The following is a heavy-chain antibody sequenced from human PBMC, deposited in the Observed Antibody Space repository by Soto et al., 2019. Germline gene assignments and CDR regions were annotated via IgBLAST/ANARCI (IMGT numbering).Heavy chain of an antibody. J-gene: IGHJ6*02. D-gene: IGHD5-18*01. CDR3: ARGGYSYGYGSYYYGMHV. CDR1: GGSFSGYY. CDR2: INHSGST. Sequence: SETLSLTCAVYGGSFSGYYWSWIRQPPGKXLEWIGEINHSGSTNYNPSLKSRVTISVDTSKNQFSLKLSSVTAADTAVYYCARGGYSYGYGSYYYGMHVWGPGTTVTVS. V-gene: IGHV4-34*01.